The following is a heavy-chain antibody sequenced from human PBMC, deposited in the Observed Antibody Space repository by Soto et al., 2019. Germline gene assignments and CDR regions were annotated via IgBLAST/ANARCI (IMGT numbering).Heavy chain of an antibody. D-gene: IGHD5-12*01. CDR2: IWYDGSNK. CDR3: ARDRSRWLRFDAFDI. CDR1: GFTFSSYG. J-gene: IGHJ3*02. V-gene: IGHV3-33*01. Sequence: GGSLRLSCAASGFTFSSYGMHWVRQAPGKGLEWVAVIWYDGSNKYYADSVKGRFTISRDNSKNTLYLQMNSLRAEDTAVYYCARDRSRWLRFDAFDIWGQGTMVTVSS.